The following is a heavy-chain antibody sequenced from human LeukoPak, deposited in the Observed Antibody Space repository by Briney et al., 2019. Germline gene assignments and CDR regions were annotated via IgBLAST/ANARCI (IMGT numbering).Heavy chain of an antibody. V-gene: IGHV3-21*01. CDR2: ISSSSSYI. J-gene: IGHJ4*02. CDR1: GFTFSSYS. D-gene: IGHD6-19*01. CDR3: ARDRLAVADY. Sequence: PGGSLRLSCAASGFTFSSYSMNWVRQAPGKGLEWVSSISSSSSYIYYADSVKGRFTISRDNAKNTLYLQMNSLRAEDTAVYYCARDRLAVADYWGQGTLVTVSS.